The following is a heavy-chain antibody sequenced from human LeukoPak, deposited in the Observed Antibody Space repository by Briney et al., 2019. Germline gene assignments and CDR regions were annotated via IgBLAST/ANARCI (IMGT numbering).Heavy chain of an antibody. CDR1: GYTFTSYG. V-gene: IGHV1-18*01. CDR3: ARDGPPVLLWFGELPAGWFGP. Sequence: ASVKVSCNASGYTFTSYGISWVRQAPGQGLEWMGWISAYNGNTNYEHKLHARVTMTTDTSTSTAYMELRSLRSDDTAEYYCARDGPPVLLWFGELPAGWFGPWGQGTLVTVSS. J-gene: IGHJ5*02. D-gene: IGHD3-10*01. CDR2: ISAYNGNT.